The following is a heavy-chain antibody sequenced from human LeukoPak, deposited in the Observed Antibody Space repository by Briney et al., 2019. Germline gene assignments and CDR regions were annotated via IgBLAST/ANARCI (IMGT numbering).Heavy chain of an antibody. CDR3: ARSFRLLYYYYGMDV. D-gene: IGHD3-16*01. Sequence: GGSLRLSCAASGFTFSSYSMNWVRQAPGKGLEWVSYISSSSSTIYYADSVKGRFTISRDNAKNSLYLQMNSLRAEDTAVYYCARSFRLLYYYYGMDVWGQGTTVTVSS. CDR2: ISSSSSTI. V-gene: IGHV3-48*04. J-gene: IGHJ6*02. CDR1: GFTFSSYS.